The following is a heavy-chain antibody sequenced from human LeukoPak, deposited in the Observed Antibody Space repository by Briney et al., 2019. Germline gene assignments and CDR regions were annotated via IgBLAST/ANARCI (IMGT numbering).Heavy chain of an antibody. CDR3: LGGTGWIFDY. V-gene: IGHV6-1*01. CDR1: GDSVSSKSAA. CDR2: TYYRSKWSS. Sequence: SQTLSLTCAISGDSVSSKSAAWNWIRQSPSRGLEWLGRTYYRSKWSSGYAESVKSRLTVSPDTSKNQFSLQLRSVTPEDTAVYYCLGGTGWIFDYWGQGTLVTVSS. J-gene: IGHJ4*02. D-gene: IGHD6-19*01.